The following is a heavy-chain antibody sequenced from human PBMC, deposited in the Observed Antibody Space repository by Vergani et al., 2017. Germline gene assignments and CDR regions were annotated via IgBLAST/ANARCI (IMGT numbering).Heavy chain of an antibody. V-gene: IGHV3-49*03. CDR3: TRCRNFWSGSLCYYYMDV. CDR1: GFTFGDYA. J-gene: IGHJ6*03. D-gene: IGHD3-3*01. Sequence: EVQLVESGGGLVQPGRSLRLSCTASGFTFGDYAMSWFRQAPGKGLEWVGFIRSKAYGGTTEYAASVKGRFTISRDDSKSIAYLQMNSLKTEDTAVYYCTRCRNFWSGSLCYYYMDVWGKGTTVTVSS. CDR2: IRSKAYGGTT.